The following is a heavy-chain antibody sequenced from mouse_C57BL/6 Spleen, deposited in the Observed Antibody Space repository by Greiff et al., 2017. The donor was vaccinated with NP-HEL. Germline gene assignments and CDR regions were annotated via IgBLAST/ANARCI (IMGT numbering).Heavy chain of an antibody. CDR2: IYPGDGDT. D-gene: IGHD2-4*01. Sequence: VQLQQSGAELVKPGASVKISCKASGYAFSSYWMNWVKQRPGKGLEWIGQIYPGDGDTNYNGKFKGKATLTADKSSSTAYMQLSSLTSEDSAVYFCARRIYDYDDGFAYWGQGTLVTVSA. J-gene: IGHJ3*01. CDR1: GYAFSSYW. V-gene: IGHV1-80*01. CDR3: ARRIYDYDDGFAY.